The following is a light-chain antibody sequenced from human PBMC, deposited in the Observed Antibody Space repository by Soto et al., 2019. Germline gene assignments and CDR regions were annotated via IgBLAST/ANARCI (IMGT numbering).Light chain of an antibody. CDR2: WAS. CDR1: QSVLYSSRNKDY. Sequence: DIVMTQSPDSLAVSLGERATINCKSSQSVLYSSRNKDYLAWYQQKPGKPPKLLIYWASTRDSGVPDRFSGSGSGTDFTLTIRSLQTEDVAVYYCQQYHSAPITFGQGTRLEIK. CDR3: QQYHSAPIT. V-gene: IGKV4-1*01. J-gene: IGKJ5*01.